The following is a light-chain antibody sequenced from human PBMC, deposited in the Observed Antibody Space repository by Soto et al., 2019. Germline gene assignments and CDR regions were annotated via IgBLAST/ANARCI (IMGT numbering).Light chain of an antibody. Sequence: DLQMTQSPSTLSASVGDRVTITCRASQSISSWLAWYQQKPGKAPKLLIYDASSLESGVPSRFSGSGSGTEFTLTISSLQPDDFATYYCQQYNSYSLWTFGQGTKVDIK. CDR3: QQYNSYSLWT. J-gene: IGKJ1*01. V-gene: IGKV1-5*01. CDR2: DAS. CDR1: QSISSW.